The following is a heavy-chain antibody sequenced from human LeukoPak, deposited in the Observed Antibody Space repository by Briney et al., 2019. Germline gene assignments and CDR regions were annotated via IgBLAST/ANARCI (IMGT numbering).Heavy chain of an antibody. D-gene: IGHD4-17*01. CDR1: GFTFSSYW. V-gene: IGHV3-74*01. Sequence: GGSLRLSCAASGFTFSSYWMHWVRQAPGKGLVWVSRINTDGSSTSYADSVKGRFTISRDNAKNTLYPQMNSLRAEDTAVYYCARGDYAYYYYYYMDVWGKGTTVTVSS. J-gene: IGHJ6*03. CDR3: ARGDYAYYYYYYMDV. CDR2: INTDGSST.